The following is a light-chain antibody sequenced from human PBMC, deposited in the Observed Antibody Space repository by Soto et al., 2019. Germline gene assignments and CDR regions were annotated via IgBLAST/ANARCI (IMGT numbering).Light chain of an antibody. CDR3: SSYRSSSTV. Sequence: QSALTQPRSVSGSPGQSVTISCTGTISDVGSYNYVSWYQQHPGKAPKLMIYEVSTRPSGVSSRFSGSKSGNTASLTISGLQAEDEADYYCSSYRSSSTVFGTGTKVTVL. CDR1: ISDVGSYNY. J-gene: IGLJ1*01. V-gene: IGLV2-14*01. CDR2: EVS.